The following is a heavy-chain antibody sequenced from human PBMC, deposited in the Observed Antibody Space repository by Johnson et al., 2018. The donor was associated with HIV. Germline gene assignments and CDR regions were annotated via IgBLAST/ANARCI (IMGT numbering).Heavy chain of an antibody. CDR3: ARGSRLTGTTVAFDI. D-gene: IGHD1-7*01. J-gene: IGHJ3*02. CDR2: ISASGSNI. Sequence: QVQLVESGGGLVKPGGSLRLSCAASGFTLSDFYMSWIRQAPGKGPEWLSYISASGSNIYYVDSVKGRFTISRDNSKNTLYLQMNSLRAEDTAVYYCARGSRLTGTTVAFDIWGQGTMVSVSS. CDR1: GFTLSDFY. V-gene: IGHV3-11*04.